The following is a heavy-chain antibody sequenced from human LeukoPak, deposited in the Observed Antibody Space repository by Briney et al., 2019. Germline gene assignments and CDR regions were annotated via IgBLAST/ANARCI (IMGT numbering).Heavy chain of an antibody. CDR3: AKYTQTGDSFDY. J-gene: IGHJ4*02. D-gene: IGHD7-27*01. CDR1: GFTFNIYA. CDR2: IGRNGDNI. V-gene: IGHV3-23*01. Sequence: GGSLRLSCVASGFTFNIYAMIWVRQAPGGGLQWVSVIGRNGDNIHYADSVKGRFTISRDNSKNTLYLQMNSLRAEDTAVYHCAKYTQTGDSFDYWGQGTLVAVSS.